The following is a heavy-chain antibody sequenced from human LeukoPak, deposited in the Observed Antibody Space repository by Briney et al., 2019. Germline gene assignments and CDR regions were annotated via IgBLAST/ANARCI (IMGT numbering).Heavy chain of an antibody. CDR2: ISSSSSYI. CDR1: GFTFSSYS. CDR3: ARDWASVAAKNNWFDP. J-gene: IGHJ5*02. V-gene: IGHV3-21*01. D-gene: IGHD2-15*01. Sequence: GGSLRLSCAASGFTFSSYSMNWVRQAPGKGLEWVSSISSSSSYIYYADSVKGRFTISRDNAKNSLSLQMNSLRAEDTAVYYCARDWASVAAKNNWFDPWGQGTLVTVSS.